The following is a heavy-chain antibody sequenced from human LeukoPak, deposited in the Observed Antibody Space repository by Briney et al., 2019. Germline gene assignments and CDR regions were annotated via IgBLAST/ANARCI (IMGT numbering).Heavy chain of an antibody. CDR3: ARQSWLGADWFDP. J-gene: IGHJ5*02. CDR2: IYYSGST. V-gene: IGHV4-39*01. CDR1: GGSISSSSYY. D-gene: IGHD6-19*01. Sequence: SETLSLTCTVSGGSISSSSYYWGWIRQPPGKGLEWIGSIYYSGSTYYNPSLKSRVTISVDTSKNQFSLKLSSVTAADTAVYYCARQSWLGADWFDPWGQGTLVTVSS.